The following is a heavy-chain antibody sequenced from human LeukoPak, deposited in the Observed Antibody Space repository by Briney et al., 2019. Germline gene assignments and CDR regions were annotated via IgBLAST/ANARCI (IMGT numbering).Heavy chain of an antibody. CDR1: GVSISSYY. CDR3: ARERGYCSSTSCPLFDY. D-gene: IGHD2-2*01. J-gene: IGHJ4*02. V-gene: IGHV4-59*01. Sequence: SETLSLTCTLSGVSISSYYWSWIRQPPGEGLEWIGYIYYSGSTNYNPSLTSRVTISVDTSKNQFSLKLSSVTAADTAVYYCARERGYCSSTSCPLFDYWGQGTLVTVSS. CDR2: IYYSGST.